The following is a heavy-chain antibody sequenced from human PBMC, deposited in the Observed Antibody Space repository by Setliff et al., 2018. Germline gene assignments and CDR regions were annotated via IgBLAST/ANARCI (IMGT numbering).Heavy chain of an antibody. Sequence: SLTCDVSGYSISSGYCWGWIRQPPGKGLEWIGSICHSGSTHYNPSLKSRVTISVDTSKNEFSLKVSSVTAANTAVYYCARQAHDLKGGTTLFYWFDPWGQGTLVTVS. CDR2: ICHSGST. J-gene: IGHJ5*02. CDR3: ARQAHDLKGGTTLFYWFDP. D-gene: IGHD1-26*01. V-gene: IGHV4-38-2*01. CDR1: GYSISSGYC.